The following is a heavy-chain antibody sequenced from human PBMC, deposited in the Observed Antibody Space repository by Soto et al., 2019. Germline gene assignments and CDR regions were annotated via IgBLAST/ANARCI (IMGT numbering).Heavy chain of an antibody. V-gene: IGHV3-30-3*01. CDR2: ISYDGSNK. CDR3: ARDVLHDSSGYAPNHFDY. D-gene: IGHD3-22*01. J-gene: IGHJ4*02. CDR1: GFTFSSYA. Sequence: GGSLRLSCAASGFTFSSYAMHWVRQAPGKGLEWVAVISYDGSNKYYADSVKGRFTISRDNSKNTLYLQMNSLRAEDTAVYYCARDVLHDSSGYAPNHFDYWGQGTLVTVSS.